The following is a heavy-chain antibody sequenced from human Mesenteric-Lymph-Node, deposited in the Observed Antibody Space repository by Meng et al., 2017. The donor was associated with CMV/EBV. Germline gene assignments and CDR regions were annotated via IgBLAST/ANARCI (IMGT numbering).Heavy chain of an antibody. Sequence: VAVDSVRTRHFYWVCVPPAPGTGLGWLGHMYFGGHTYYDPSLKRRVTVSIAPSKNQVFLKVASVTAADTAVYYCAGRSALLPHWFDPWGQGVLVTVSS. CDR1: VDSVRTRHFY. CDR3: AGRSALLPHWFDP. J-gene: IGHJ5*02. V-gene: IGHV4-39*01. CDR2: MYFGGHT. D-gene: IGHD1-14*01.